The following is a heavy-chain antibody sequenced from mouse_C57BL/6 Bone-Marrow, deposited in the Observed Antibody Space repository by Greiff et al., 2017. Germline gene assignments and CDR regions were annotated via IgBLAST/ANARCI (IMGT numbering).Heavy chain of an antibody. CDR1: GYTFTSYG. Sequence: QVQLKESGAELARPGASVKLSCKASGYTFTSYGISWVKQRTGQGLEWIGEIYPRSGNTYYNEKLKGKATLTADKSSSTAYMELRSLTSEDSAVYFCARFPTIVRKWYFDVWGTGTTVTVSS. CDR3: ARFPTIVRKWYFDV. J-gene: IGHJ1*03. V-gene: IGHV1-81*01. D-gene: IGHD2-5*01. CDR2: IYPRSGNT.